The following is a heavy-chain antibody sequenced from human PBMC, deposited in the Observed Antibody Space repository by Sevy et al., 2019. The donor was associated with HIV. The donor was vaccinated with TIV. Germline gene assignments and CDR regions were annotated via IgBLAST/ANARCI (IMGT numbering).Heavy chain of an antibody. D-gene: IGHD6-19*01. CDR1: GFTFSSYW. CDR2: INSDGSST. Sequence: GGSLRLSCAASGFTFSSYWMHWVRQAPGKGLVWVSRINSDGSSTSYADSVKGRFTISRDNAKNTLYPQMNSLRAEDTAVYYCARGDYSSGWYPWGQGTLVTVSS. CDR3: ARGDYSSGWYP. J-gene: IGHJ5*02. V-gene: IGHV3-74*01.